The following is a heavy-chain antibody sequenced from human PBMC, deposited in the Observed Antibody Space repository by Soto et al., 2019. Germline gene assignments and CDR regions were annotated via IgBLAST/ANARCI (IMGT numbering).Heavy chain of an antibody. V-gene: IGHV4-59*12. Sequence: PSEILSLTCTVSGGSFSPNYWSWIRQPPGKGLEWVGYIYYGGTTSYNPSLKGRVTIALETSKSQFSLRLTSVTAADTAVYYCARAGTGGYSGYAVARTYCFDPWRHGTLVT. CDR2: IYYGGTT. J-gene: IGHJ5*02. CDR3: ARAGTGGYSGYAVARTYCFDP. CDR1: GGSFSPNY. D-gene: IGHD5-12*01.